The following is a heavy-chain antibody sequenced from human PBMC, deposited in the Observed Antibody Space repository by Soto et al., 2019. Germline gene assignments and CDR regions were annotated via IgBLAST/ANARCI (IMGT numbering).Heavy chain of an antibody. CDR3: SADHPHMAMGWPV. CDR1: GFDFGSFG. Sequence: ASVKFYCKASGFDFGSFGIQFLRQTRGRGLEWIGWIVVVSGSTNYARHFQGRVAISRDMSSSTAYLDLSDLKSDDTAVYFCSADHPHMAMGWPVWGQGTTVTVSS. D-gene: IGHD1-26*01. J-gene: IGHJ6*02. V-gene: IGHV1-58*02. CDR2: IVVVSGST.